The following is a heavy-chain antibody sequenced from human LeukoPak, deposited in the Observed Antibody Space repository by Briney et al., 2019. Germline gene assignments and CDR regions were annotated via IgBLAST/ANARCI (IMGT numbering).Heavy chain of an antibody. Sequence: GGSLRLSCAASGFTFSSYTMNWVRQAPGKGLEWVSSISSSSSYIYYADSLKGRFTISRDNAKNSLYLQMNSLRAEDTAVYYCARDSKALGDAFDIWGQGTMVTVSS. CDR3: ARDSKALGDAFDI. CDR1: GFTFSSYT. CDR2: ISSSSSYI. V-gene: IGHV3-21*01. J-gene: IGHJ3*02.